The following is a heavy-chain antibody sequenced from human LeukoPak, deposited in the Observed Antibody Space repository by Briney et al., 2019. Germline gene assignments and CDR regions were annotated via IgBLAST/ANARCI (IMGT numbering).Heavy chain of an antibody. V-gene: IGHV4-39*01. CDR1: GGSISSRSYY. J-gene: IGHJ4*02. D-gene: IGHD4-11*01. CDR3: AIHFGCRRDYRVGGLDY. Sequence: SETLSLTCTVSGGSISSRSYYWGWIRQPPGKGLEWIGSIYYSGSTYYNPSFKSRVTISVDTSKNQFSLKLSSVTAADTAVYYWAIHFGCRRDYRVGGLDYWGQGTLVTASS. CDR2: IYYSGST.